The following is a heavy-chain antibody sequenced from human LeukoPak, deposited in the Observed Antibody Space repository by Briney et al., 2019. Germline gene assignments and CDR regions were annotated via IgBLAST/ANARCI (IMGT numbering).Heavy chain of an antibody. CDR3: SRDSSGGGSYYHDFAF. Sequence: ESSVMVSCKASGYTFTSYGISWVRQAPGRGLEWMGWISTHNGNTNYAQNLQGRVTMTTDTSTSTAYMELRSLNSDDTAVYYCSRDSSGGGSYYHDFAFWGQGTLVTVS. J-gene: IGHJ4*02. D-gene: IGHD1-26*01. CDR2: ISTHNGNT. V-gene: IGHV1-18*01. CDR1: GYTFTSYG.